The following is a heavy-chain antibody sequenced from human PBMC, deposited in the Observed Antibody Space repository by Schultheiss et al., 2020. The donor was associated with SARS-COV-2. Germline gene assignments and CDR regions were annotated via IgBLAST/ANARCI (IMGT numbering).Heavy chain of an antibody. V-gene: IGHV4-39*07. CDR1: GGSISSSSYY. CDR2: IYHSGST. Sequence: SETLSLTCTVSGGSISSSSYYWGWIRQPPGKGLEWIGSIYHSGSTYYNPSLKSRVTISVDTSKNQFSLKLSSVTAADTAVYYCAKVRNALSRVFEDYFDYWGQGTLVTGSS. D-gene: IGHD1-14*01. CDR3: AKVRNALSRVFEDYFDY. J-gene: IGHJ4*02.